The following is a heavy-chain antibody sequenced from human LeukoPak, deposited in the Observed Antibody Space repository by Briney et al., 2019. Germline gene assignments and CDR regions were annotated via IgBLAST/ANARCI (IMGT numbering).Heavy chain of an antibody. V-gene: IGHV1-18*01. D-gene: IGHD3-3*01. Sequence: ASVKLSCKAAGYTFTSSGISWVRRSPRQGLEWLGWISAYNGNTNYAQKLQGRVTMTTDTSTSTAYMELRSLRSDDTAVYYCARDRSVRGYDFWSGYYGSNAFDVWGQGTMVTVSS. J-gene: IGHJ3*01. CDR1: GYTFTSSG. CDR2: ISAYNGNT. CDR3: ARDRSVRGYDFWSGYYGSNAFDV.